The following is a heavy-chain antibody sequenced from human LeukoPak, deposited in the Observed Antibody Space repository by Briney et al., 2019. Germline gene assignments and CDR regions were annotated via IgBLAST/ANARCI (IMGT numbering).Heavy chain of an antibody. Sequence: GGSLRLSCAASGFTFSTYSFNWVRQAPGKGLEWVSSITSSSSIYYADSLKGRFTISRDNAKNSLHLQMNSLRAEDTAVYYCARDPHYYDSSGYYHTWGQGTLVTVSS. D-gene: IGHD3-22*01. J-gene: IGHJ5*02. V-gene: IGHV3-21*01. CDR1: GFTFSTYS. CDR2: ITSSSSI. CDR3: ARDPHYYDSSGYYHT.